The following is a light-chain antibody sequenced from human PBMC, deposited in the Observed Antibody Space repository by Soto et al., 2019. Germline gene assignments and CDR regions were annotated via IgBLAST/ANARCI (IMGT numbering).Light chain of an antibody. Sequence: DIQMTQFPSTLSASVGDRVTITCRASQSVDTWLDWYQQKPGKAPSLLIYRASSLESGVPSRFSGSGSGTEFTLTIRSLQPDDFASYYCQQYNNYPRTFGQGTKVEVK. V-gene: IGKV1-5*03. J-gene: IGKJ1*01. CDR2: RAS. CDR3: QQYNNYPRT. CDR1: QSVDTW.